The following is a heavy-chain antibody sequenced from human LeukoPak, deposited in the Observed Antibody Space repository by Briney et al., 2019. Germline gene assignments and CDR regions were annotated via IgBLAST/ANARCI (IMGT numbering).Heavy chain of an antibody. CDR3: ARGERRITIFGVVNKGMDV. D-gene: IGHD3-3*01. Sequence: GASVKVSCKASGYTFTSYGISWVRQAPGQGLEWMGWISAYNGNTNYAQKLQGRVTMTTGTSTSTAYVELRSLRSDDTAVYYCARGERRITIFGVVNKGMDVWGQGTTVTVSS. CDR2: ISAYNGNT. CDR1: GYTFTSYG. V-gene: IGHV1-18*01. J-gene: IGHJ6*02.